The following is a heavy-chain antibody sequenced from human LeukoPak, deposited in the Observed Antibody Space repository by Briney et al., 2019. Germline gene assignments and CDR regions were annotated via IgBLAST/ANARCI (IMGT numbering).Heavy chain of an antibody. CDR3: ARGGAAGADFDY. V-gene: IGHV4-59*12. CDR1: GGSISSYY. D-gene: IGHD6-13*01. J-gene: IGHJ4*02. Sequence: SGTLSLTCGVSGGSISSYYWSWIRQPPGKGLEWIGYIYYSGSTYYNPSLKSRVTISVDTSKNQFSLKLSSVTAADTAVYYCARGGAAGADFDYWGQGTLVTVSS. CDR2: IYYSGST.